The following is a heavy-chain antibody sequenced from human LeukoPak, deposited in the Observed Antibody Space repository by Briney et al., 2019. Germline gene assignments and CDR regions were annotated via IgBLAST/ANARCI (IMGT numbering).Heavy chain of an antibody. D-gene: IGHD1-26*01. V-gene: IGHV1-69*05. J-gene: IGHJ4*02. CDR3: ARPKSLGATGNYFDY. Sequence: ASVKVSCKASGGTFSIYAISWVRHAPGQGLEWMGRIIPIFGTANYAQKFQGRVPITTDESTSTAYMELSSLRSEDTAVYYCARPKSLGATGNYFDYWGQGTLVTVSS. CDR2: IIPIFGTA. CDR1: GGTFSIYA.